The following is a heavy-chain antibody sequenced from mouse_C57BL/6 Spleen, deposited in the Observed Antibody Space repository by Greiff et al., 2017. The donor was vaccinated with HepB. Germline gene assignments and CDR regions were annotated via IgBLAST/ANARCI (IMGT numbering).Heavy chain of an antibody. V-gene: IGHV3-6*01. D-gene: IGHD4-1*01. CDR2: ISYDGSN. Sequence: EVQLQQSGPGLVKPSQSLSLTCSVTGYSITSGYYWNWIRQFPGNKLEWMGYISYDGSNNYNPSLKNRISITRDTSKNQFFLKLNSVTTEDTATYYCARERELWDAVYYFDYWGQGTTLTVSS. CDR1: GYSITSGYY. CDR3: ARERELWDAVYYFDY. J-gene: IGHJ2*01.